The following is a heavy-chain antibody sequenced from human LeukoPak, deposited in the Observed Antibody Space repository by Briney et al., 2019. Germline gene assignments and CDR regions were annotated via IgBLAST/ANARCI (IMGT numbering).Heavy chain of an antibody. Sequence: GESLKISCKLSADTFTSSWIAWVRQMPGKGLEWMGIIYPGDSETRSGPSFQGQVTISADRSLTTAYLQWNSLSASGTAIYYCARRSGRWSDFDYWGQGTLVTVSS. CDR2: IYPGDSET. CDR1: ADTFTSSW. V-gene: IGHV5-51*01. D-gene: IGHD6-25*01. CDR3: ARRSGRWSDFDY. J-gene: IGHJ4*02.